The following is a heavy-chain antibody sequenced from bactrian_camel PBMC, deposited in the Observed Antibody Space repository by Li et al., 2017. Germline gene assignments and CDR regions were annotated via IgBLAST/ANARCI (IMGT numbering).Heavy chain of an antibody. CDR1: GITLYDSD. Sequence: QLVESGGGSVQAGGSLRLSCSASGITLYDSDIGWYRQIRDKCEFVSRIKSSGDTYYSDSAKGRFTISADSAKNTVYLQMNSLKPEDTAVYYCAADFARRRPPRWKDLRLCGFEMDYWGEGTQVTVS. CDR2: IKSSGDT. J-gene: IGHJ7*01. D-gene: IGHD1*01. V-gene: IGHV3S63*01.